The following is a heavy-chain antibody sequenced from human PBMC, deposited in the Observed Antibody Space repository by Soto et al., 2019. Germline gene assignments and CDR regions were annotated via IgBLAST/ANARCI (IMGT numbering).Heavy chain of an antibody. D-gene: IGHD5-18*01. Sequence: PSETLSLTCTVSGGSISSSSYYWGWIRQPPGKGLEWIGSIYYSGSTYYNPSLKSRVTISVDTSKNQFSLKLSSVTAADTAVYYCASSYTWIQLQDQIVGAEGWWFDPWGQGTLVTVSS. CDR2: IYYSGST. V-gene: IGHV4-39*01. J-gene: IGHJ5*02. CDR3: ASSYTWIQLQDQIVGAEGWWFDP. CDR1: GGSISSSSYY.